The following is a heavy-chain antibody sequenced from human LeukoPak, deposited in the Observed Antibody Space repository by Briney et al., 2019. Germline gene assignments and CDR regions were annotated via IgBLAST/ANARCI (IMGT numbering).Heavy chain of an antibody. CDR1: GVSISSNY. Sequence: KPSETLSLTCTVSGVSISSNYWSWIRRPPGKGLEWIGNVYHSGSTNYNPSLKSRVIISVDTSKNQFSLHVTSVTTADTAVYYCARQRTPHLDTFDPWGQGTLVTVSS. D-gene: IGHD5-18*01. CDR3: ARQRTPHLDTFDP. V-gene: IGHV4-59*01. J-gene: IGHJ5*02. CDR2: VYHSGST.